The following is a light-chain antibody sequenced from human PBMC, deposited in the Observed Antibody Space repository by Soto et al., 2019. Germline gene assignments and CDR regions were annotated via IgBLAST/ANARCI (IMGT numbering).Light chain of an antibody. J-gene: IGLJ1*01. Sequence: LTQPPSASGSPGQSVTISCTGTSNDVGDYNYVSWYQQHPGKAPKLMIYEVSKRPSGVPGRFSGSKSGNTASLTVSGLQAEDEADYYRSSYAGSSTLYVFGTGTKVTVL. CDR2: EVS. V-gene: IGLV2-8*01. CDR3: SSYAGSSTLYV. CDR1: SNDVGDYNY.